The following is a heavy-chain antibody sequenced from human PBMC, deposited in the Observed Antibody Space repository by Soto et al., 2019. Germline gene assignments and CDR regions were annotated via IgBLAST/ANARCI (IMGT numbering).Heavy chain of an antibody. J-gene: IGHJ6*02. CDR2: IYSGGST. CDR1: GFTVSSNY. V-gene: IGHV3-53*01. D-gene: IGHD2-15*01. CDR3: ARAALNYYYGMDV. Sequence: PGGSLRLSCAASGFTVSSNYMSWVRQAPGKGLELVSVIYSGGSTYYADSVKGRFTISRDNSKNTLYLQMNSLRAEDTAVYYCARAALNYYYGMDVWGQGTTVTVSS.